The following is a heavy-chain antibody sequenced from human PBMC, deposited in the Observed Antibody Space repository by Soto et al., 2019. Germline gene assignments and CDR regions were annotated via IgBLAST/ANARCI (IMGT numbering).Heavy chain of an antibody. V-gene: IGHV4-59*08. CDR1: GGSISSYY. Sequence: SETLSLTCTVSGGSISSYYWSWIRQPPGKGLEWIGYIYYSGSTNYNPSLKSRVTISVDTSKNQFSLKLSSVTAADTAVYYCARHPGRDGYNYNFDYWGQGTLVTVSS. CDR2: IYYSGST. J-gene: IGHJ4*02. CDR3: ARHPGRDGYNYNFDY. D-gene: IGHD5-12*01.